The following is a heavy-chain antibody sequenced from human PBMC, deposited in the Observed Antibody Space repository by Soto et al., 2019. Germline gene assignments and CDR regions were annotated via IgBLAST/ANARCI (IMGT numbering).Heavy chain of an antibody. Sequence: QVQLVQSGAEVKKPGSSVKVSCKASGGTFSSYAISWVRQAPGQGLEWMGGIIPIFGTPNYAQKFQGRVTITADEFXSTAYMELSSLRSEDTAVYYCARDEQLERGDAFDIWGQGTMVTVSS. V-gene: IGHV1-69*12. CDR1: GGTFSSYA. CDR3: ARDEQLERGDAFDI. CDR2: IIPIFGTP. J-gene: IGHJ3*02. D-gene: IGHD1-1*01.